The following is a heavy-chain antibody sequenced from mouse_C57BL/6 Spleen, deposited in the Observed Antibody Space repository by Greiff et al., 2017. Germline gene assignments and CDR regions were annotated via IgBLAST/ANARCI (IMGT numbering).Heavy chain of an antibody. J-gene: IGHJ2*01. Sequence: VLLQQPGAELVMPGASVKLSCKASGYTFTSYWMHWVKQRPGQGLEWIGEIDPFDSYTNYKQNFKGKSTLTVDKSSSTAYMQLSSLTSEDSAVYYCARSTLYYYGSSSCDYGGEGTTLTVPS. CDR1: GYTFTSYW. CDR2: IDPFDSYT. V-gene: IGHV1-69*01. D-gene: IGHD1-1*01. CDR3: ARSTLYYYGSSSCDY.